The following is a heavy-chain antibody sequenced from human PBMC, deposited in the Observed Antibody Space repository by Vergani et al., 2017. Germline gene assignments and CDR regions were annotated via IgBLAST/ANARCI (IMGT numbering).Heavy chain of an antibody. Sequence: QVQLQESGPGLVKPSETLTLTCDVSDSSIMTNPYWGWFRQSPGKGLEWIGCIHHSGDTLYNSSLKSRVSISIVSSSKFSLSLTSVTAADTAIYSCARHRGSGGFFPSSYFYGMDVWGHGTTVTVSS. J-gene: IGHJ6*02. CDR3: ARHRGSGGFFPSSYFYGMDV. D-gene: IGHD3-10*01. CDR2: IHHSGDT. V-gene: IGHV4-38-2*01. CDR1: DSSIMTNPY.